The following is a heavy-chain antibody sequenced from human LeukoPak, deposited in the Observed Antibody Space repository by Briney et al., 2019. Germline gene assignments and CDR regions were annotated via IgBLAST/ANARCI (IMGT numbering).Heavy chain of an antibody. CDR3: ARGGRFSNLVNWFDP. V-gene: IGHV1-18*01. Sequence: ASMKVSCKASGYIFSNYGISWVRQAPGQGLEWMGWISGYNGHTKYVEKFQGRVTMTTDTSTSTAYMELRSLRSDDTAVYYCARGGRFSNLVNWFDPWGQGTLVTVSS. D-gene: IGHD2-15*01. J-gene: IGHJ5*02. CDR1: GYIFSNYG. CDR2: ISGYNGHT.